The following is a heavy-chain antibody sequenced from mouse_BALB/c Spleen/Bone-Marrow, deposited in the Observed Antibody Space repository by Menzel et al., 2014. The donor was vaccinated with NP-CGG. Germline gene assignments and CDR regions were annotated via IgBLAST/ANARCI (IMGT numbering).Heavy chain of an antibody. Sequence: VQLQQSGAELAKPGASVKMSCKASGYTFTSYWMHWVKQRPGQGLEWIGYINPSTGYTEYNQKFKDKATLTADKSSSTAYMQRSSLTSEDSAVYYCATGTYYFDYWGQGTTLTVSS. CDR2: INPSTGYT. J-gene: IGHJ2*01. CDR3: ATGTYYFDY. D-gene: IGHD4-1*01. CDR1: GYTFTSYW. V-gene: IGHV1-7*01.